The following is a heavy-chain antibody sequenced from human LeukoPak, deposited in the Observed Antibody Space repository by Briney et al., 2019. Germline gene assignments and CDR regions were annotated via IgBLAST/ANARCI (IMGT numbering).Heavy chain of an antibody. CDR1: GGSISSYY. Sequence: HPSETLSLTCTVSGGSISSYYWSWIRQPPGKGLKWIGYIYTSGSTNYNPSLKSRATISVDTSKNQFSLKLSSVTAADTAVYYCARHVQYGSPFDYWGQGTLVTVSS. CDR2: IYTSGST. D-gene: IGHD6-13*01. CDR3: ARHVQYGSPFDY. J-gene: IGHJ4*02. V-gene: IGHV4-4*09.